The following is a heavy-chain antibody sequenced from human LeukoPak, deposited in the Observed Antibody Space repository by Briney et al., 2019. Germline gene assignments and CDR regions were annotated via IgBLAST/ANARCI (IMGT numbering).Heavy chain of an antibody. CDR2: IRTSGST. J-gene: IGHJ4*02. D-gene: IGHD2-2*01. CDR1: GFTFSNYA. CDR3: ASAWAAAAPFDY. Sequence: GGSLRLSCGASGFTFSNYAMSWVRQAPGKGLEWVSAIRTSGSTYYADSVKGRFTISRDDSKNTLSLQMNSLRAEDTAVYFCASAWAAAAPFDYWGQGTLVTVSS. V-gene: IGHV3-23*01.